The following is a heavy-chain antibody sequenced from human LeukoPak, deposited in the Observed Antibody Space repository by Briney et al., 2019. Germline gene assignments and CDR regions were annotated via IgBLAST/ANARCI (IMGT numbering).Heavy chain of an antibody. Sequence: SGTLSLTCAVSGGSISSYYWSWIRQPPGKGLEWIGYIYYSGSTNYNPSLKSRVTISVDTSKNQFSLRLSSVTAADTAVYYCARDRWSDPWGQGTLVTVSS. CDR1: GGSISSYY. CDR2: IYYSGST. V-gene: IGHV4-59*01. J-gene: IGHJ5*02. CDR3: ARDRWSDP.